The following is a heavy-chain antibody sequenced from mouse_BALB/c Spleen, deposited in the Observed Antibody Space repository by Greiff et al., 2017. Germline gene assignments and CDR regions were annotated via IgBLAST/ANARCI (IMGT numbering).Heavy chain of an antibody. CDR3: AREDYRYDGTWFAY. J-gene: IGHJ3*01. CDR2: ISDGGSYT. V-gene: IGHV5-4*02. D-gene: IGHD2-14*01. Sequence: EVHLVESGGGLVKPGGSLKLSCAASGFTFSDYYMYWVRQTPEKRLEWVATISDGGSYTYYPDSVKGRFTISRDNAKNNLYLQMSSLKSEDTAMYYCAREDYRYDGTWFAYWGQGTLVTVSA. CDR1: GFTFSDYY.